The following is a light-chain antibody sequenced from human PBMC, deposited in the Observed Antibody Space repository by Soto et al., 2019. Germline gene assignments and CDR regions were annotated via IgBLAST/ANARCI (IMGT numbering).Light chain of an antibody. CDR1: SSNIGAGYD. J-gene: IGLJ1*01. CDR2: NNN. Sequence: QSVLTQPPSVSGGPGQRVTISCTGSSSNIGAGYDVHWYQQLPGTAPKLLIYNNNNRPSGVPDRFSGSKSGTSASLAITGLQAEDEADYYCQSYDSSLSGYVFGTGTKLTVL. CDR3: QSYDSSLSGYV. V-gene: IGLV1-40*01.